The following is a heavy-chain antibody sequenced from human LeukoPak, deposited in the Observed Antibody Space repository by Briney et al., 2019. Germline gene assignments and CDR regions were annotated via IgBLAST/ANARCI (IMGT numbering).Heavy chain of an antibody. V-gene: IGHV3-23*01. D-gene: IGHD3-10*01. CDR2: ISGSGGGA. Sequence: PGGSLRLSCAASGFTFSTFAMSWVRQAPGKGLEWVSAISGSGGGAYYADSVKGRFTVSRDNSKNTLYLQMNTLRAEDTAVYYCAMYYYGSGSYFPHYFDYWGQGTPVTVSS. J-gene: IGHJ4*02. CDR1: GFTFSTFA. CDR3: AMYYYGSGSYFPHYFDY.